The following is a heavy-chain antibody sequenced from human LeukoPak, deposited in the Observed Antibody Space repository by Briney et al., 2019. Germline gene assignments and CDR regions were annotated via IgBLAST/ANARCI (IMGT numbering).Heavy chain of an antibody. D-gene: IGHD3-16*01. CDR3: AKVGEGEIYYFDY. Sequence: GGSLRLSCAASGFTFSSYAMIWVRQAPGKGLEWVSGIGGSGVTTYYADSVKGRFTISRDNSKNTLELQMNSLRAEDTAVYYCAKVGEGEIYYFDYWGQGTLVTVSS. CDR2: IGGSGVTT. J-gene: IGHJ4*02. CDR1: GFTFSSYA. V-gene: IGHV3-23*01.